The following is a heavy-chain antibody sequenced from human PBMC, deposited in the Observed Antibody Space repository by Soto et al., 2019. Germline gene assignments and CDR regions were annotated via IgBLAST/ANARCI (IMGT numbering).Heavy chain of an antibody. J-gene: IGHJ5*02. CDR1: GGTFSSYA. D-gene: IGHD3-3*01. CDR2: IIPIFGTA. Sequence: QVQLVQSGAEVKKPGSSVKVSCKASGGTFSSYAISWMRQAPGQGLEWMGGIIPIFGTANYAQKFQGRVTITADESTSTAYMELSSLRAEETAVYYCAREGRFLEWLYWFDPWGQGTLVTVSS. CDR3: AREGRFLEWLYWFDP. V-gene: IGHV1-69*01.